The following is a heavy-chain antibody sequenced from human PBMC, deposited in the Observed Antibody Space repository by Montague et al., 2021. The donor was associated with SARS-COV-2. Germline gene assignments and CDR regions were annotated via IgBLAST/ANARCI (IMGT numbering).Heavy chain of an antibody. CDR3: VSYQNYYYYYGMDV. Sequence: SLRLSCAASGFTFSSYSMNWVRQAPGKGLEWVSSISSSSSYIYYADSVKGRFTISRDNAKNLLYLQMNSLRAEDTAVYYCVSYQNYYYYYGMDVWGQGTTVTVSS. J-gene: IGHJ6*02. CDR2: ISSSSSYI. D-gene: IGHD2-2*01. CDR1: GFTFSSYS. V-gene: IGHV3-21*01.